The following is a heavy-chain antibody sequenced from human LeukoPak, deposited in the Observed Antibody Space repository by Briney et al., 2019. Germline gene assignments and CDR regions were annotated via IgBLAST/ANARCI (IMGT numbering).Heavy chain of an antibody. Sequence: PSETLSLTCTVSGGSISTYYWSWIRQPPGKGLEWIGEINHSGSTNYNPSLKSRVTISVDTSKNQFSLKLSSVTAADTAVYYCASTTVWGSYRYLVYWGQGTLVTVSS. CDR2: INHSGST. CDR1: GGSISTYY. CDR3: ASTTVWGSYRYLVY. J-gene: IGHJ4*02. V-gene: IGHV4-34*01. D-gene: IGHD3-16*02.